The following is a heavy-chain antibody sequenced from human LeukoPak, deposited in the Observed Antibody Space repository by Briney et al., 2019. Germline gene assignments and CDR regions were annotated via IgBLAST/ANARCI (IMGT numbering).Heavy chain of an antibody. CDR1: GLTVSTNY. V-gene: IGHV3-66*01. D-gene: IGHD3-10*01. CDR3: ARDFGSGWIPPFDY. J-gene: IGHJ4*01. CDR2: IYSGCST. Sequence: GGSLRLSCAAAGLTVSTNYMSWVSQAPGEGLGWGSVIYSGCSTYYADSVKGRFTISRDNSKNTPYLQRNSLRAEDTAVYYCARDFGSGWIPPFDYWGQGTLITVSS.